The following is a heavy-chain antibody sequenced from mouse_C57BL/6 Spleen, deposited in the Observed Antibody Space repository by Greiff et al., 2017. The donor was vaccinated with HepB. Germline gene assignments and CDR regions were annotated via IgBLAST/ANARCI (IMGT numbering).Heavy chain of an antibody. J-gene: IGHJ1*03. CDR3: TFTVVGYFDV. Sequence: VQLQQSGAELVRPGASVKLSCTASGFNIKDYYMHWVKQRPEQGLEWIGRIDPEDGDNEYAPKFQGKATMTADTSSNTAYLQLSSLTSEDTAVYYCTFTVVGYFDVWGTGTTVTVSS. CDR2: IDPEDGDN. V-gene: IGHV14-1*01. CDR1: GFNIKDYY. D-gene: IGHD1-1*01.